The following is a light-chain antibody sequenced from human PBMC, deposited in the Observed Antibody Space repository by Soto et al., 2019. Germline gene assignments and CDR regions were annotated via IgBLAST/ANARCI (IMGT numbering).Light chain of an antibody. CDR2: AAS. CDR1: QGITSY. Sequence: IQVTQSPSSLSASVGDRVTITCRASQGITSYLAWYQQKPGKAPKLLIYAASALQTGVSSRFSGSGYGTDFALTISNLQPEDFAIYFCQQLYSYPLTFGGGTTVEF. J-gene: IGKJ4*01. CDR3: QQLYSYPLT. V-gene: IGKV1-9*01.